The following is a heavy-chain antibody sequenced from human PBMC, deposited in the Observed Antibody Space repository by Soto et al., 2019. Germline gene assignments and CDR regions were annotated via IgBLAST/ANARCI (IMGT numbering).Heavy chain of an antibody. Sequence: QVQLVESGGGVVQPERSLRLSCVASRFTFSDYGMHWVRQAPGKGLEWVAVIWHDGLKKDYVDSVKGRFTVSRDNSKNTLYLLMNSLRVEVTATYYCARDLGADAPIDFWGQGTLVTVSS. CDR2: IWHDGLKK. V-gene: IGHV3-33*01. CDR3: ARDLGADAPIDF. J-gene: IGHJ4*02. CDR1: RFTFSDYG.